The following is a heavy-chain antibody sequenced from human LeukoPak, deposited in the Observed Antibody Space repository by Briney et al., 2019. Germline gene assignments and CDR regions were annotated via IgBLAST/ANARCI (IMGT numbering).Heavy chain of an antibody. D-gene: IGHD3-10*01. Sequence: GGSLRLSCAASGFTFSSYSMNWVRQAPGKGLELVSSISTSSSHMYYADSVKGRFTISRDNARNSLYLQMNSLRAEDTAVYYCASQTMVRGVITSYYFDYWGQGTLVTVSS. CDR2: ISTSSSHM. CDR1: GFTFSSYS. V-gene: IGHV3-21*01. CDR3: ASQTMVRGVITSYYFDY. J-gene: IGHJ4*02.